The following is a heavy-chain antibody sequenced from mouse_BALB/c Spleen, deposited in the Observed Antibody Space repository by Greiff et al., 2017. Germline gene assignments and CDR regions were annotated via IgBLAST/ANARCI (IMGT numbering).Heavy chain of an antibody. CDR2: IYPYNGGT. Sequence: EVQLQQSGPELVKPGASVKISCKASGYTFTDYNMHWVKQSHGKSLEWIGYIYPYNGGTGYNQKFKSKATLTVDNSSSTAYMELRSLTSEDSAVYYCARNGKYGAWFAYRGQGTLGTVSA. CDR1: GYTFTDYN. CDR3: ARNGKYGAWFAY. J-gene: IGHJ3*01. D-gene: IGHD5-1-1*01. V-gene: IGHV1S29*02.